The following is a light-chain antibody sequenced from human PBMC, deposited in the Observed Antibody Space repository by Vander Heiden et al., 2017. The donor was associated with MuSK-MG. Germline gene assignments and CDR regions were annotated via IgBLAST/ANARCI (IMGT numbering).Light chain of an antibody. CDR2: KDT. CDR3: PSADKSGAWM. V-gene: IGLV3-25*03. J-gene: IGLJ3*02. Sequence: SNELTQPPSVSVSPGQTVRITCSGAALPKQYAYWYQQTPGLAPVLLSDKDTERPSGIPERFDGSTSGTTVKLTIRGVQAEDEADYYCPSADKSGAWMFAGGTKVTVL. CDR1: ALPKQY.